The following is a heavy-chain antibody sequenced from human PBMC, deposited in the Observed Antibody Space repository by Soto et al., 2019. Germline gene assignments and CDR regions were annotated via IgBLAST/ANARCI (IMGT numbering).Heavy chain of an antibody. Sequence: SETLSLTCAVYGGSFSGYYWIWIRQPPGKGLEWIGEINHSGSTNYNPSLKSRVTISVDTSKNQFSLKLSSVTAADTAVYYCARGQSSLLLDCWGQGVLVTVSS. V-gene: IGHV4-34*01. CDR3: ARGQSSLLLDC. J-gene: IGHJ4*02. D-gene: IGHD2-8*02. CDR1: GGSFSGYY. CDR2: INHSGST.